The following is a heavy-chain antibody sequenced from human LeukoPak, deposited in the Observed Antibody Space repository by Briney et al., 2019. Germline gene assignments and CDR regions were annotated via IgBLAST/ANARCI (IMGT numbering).Heavy chain of an antibody. V-gene: IGHV3-7*01. Sequence: PGGSLRLSCAASEFTFSSYGMSWVRQAPGKGLEWVANIKQDGSEKYYVDSVKGRFTISRDNAKNSLYLQMNSLRAEDTAVYYCARVAIFGVVTGWDYWGQGTLVTVSS. CDR2: IKQDGSEK. D-gene: IGHD3-3*01. CDR1: EFTFSSYG. J-gene: IGHJ4*02. CDR3: ARVAIFGVVTGWDY.